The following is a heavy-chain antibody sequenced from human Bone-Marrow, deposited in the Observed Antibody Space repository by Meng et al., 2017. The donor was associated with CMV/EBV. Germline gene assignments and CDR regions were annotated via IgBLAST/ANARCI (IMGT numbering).Heavy chain of an antibody. Sequence: SVKVSCKASGGTFSSYTISWVRQAPGQGLEWMGRIIPILGIANYAQKFQGRVTITADKSTSTAYMELSSLRSEDTAVYYCASSCSSTSCYLVLFQHWGHGTLVTCYS. CDR3: ASSCSSTSCYLVLFQH. CDR1: GGTFSSYT. J-gene: IGHJ1*01. CDR2: IIPILGIA. D-gene: IGHD2-2*01. V-gene: IGHV1-69*02.